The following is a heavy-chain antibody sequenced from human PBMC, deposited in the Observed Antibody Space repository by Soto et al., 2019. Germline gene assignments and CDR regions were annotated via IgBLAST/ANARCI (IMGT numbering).Heavy chain of an antibody. CDR1: GFTFSSYG. J-gene: IGHJ6*02. D-gene: IGHD3-3*01. V-gene: IGHV3-30*18. CDR3: AKGTTKYYDFWSGTYYYYYGMDV. CDR2: ISYDGSNK. Sequence: PGGSLRLSCAASGFTFSSYGMHWVRQAPGKGLEWVAVISYDGSNKYYADSVEGRFTISRDNSKNTLYLQMNSLRAEDTAVYYCAKGTTKYYDFWSGTYYYYYGMDVWGQGTTVTVS.